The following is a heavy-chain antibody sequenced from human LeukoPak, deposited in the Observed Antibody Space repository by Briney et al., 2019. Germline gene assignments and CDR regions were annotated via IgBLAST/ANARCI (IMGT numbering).Heavy chain of an antibody. CDR2: INHSGST. D-gene: IGHD2-21*01. CDR3: ARGPGFRFVVPNGKYSQH. Sequence: SETLSLTCAVYGGSFSGYYWSWIRQPPGKGLEWIGEINHSGSTNYNPSLKSRVTISVDTSKNQFSLKLSSVTAADTAVYYCARGPGFRFVVPNGKYSQHWGQGTLVTVSS. V-gene: IGHV4-34*01. J-gene: IGHJ1*01. CDR1: GGSFSGYY.